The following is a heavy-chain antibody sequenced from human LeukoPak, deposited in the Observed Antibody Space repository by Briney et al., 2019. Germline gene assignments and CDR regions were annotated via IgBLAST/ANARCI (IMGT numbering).Heavy chain of an antibody. CDR2: INSSSSSTI. J-gene: IGHJ4*02. Sequence: GGSLRLSCAASGFTFSSYSMNWVRQAPGKGLEWVSYINSSSSSTIYYADSVKGRFTISRDNAKNSLYLQMNSLRAEDTAVYYCAREVGATPDYWGQGTLVTVSS. CDR1: GFTFSSYS. CDR3: AREVGATPDY. V-gene: IGHV3-48*04. D-gene: IGHD1-26*01.